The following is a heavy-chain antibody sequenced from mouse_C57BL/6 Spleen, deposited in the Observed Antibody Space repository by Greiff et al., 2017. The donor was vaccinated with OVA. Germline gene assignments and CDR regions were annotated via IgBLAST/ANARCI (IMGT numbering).Heavy chain of an antibody. J-gene: IGHJ4*01. CDR3: ARVYYYGSSYGAMDY. CDR2: ISSGSSTI. D-gene: IGHD1-1*01. V-gene: IGHV5-17*01. CDR1: GFTFSDYG. Sequence: EVKLVESGGGLVKPGGSLKLSCAASGFTFSDYGMHWVRQAPEKGLEWVAYISSGSSTIYYADTVKGRFTITRDNAKNTLFLQMTSLSSEDTAMYYCARVYYYGSSYGAMDYWGQGTSVTVSS.